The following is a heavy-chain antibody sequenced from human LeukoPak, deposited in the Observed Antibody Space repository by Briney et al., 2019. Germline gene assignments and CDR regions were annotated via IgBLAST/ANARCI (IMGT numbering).Heavy chain of an antibody. Sequence: SETLSLTCTVFGGSISSSSYYWGWIRQPPGKGLEWIGYIYYSGSTNYNPSLKSRVTISVDTSKNQFSLKLSSVTAADTAVYYCARNERFLEWSSIVHDAFDIWGQGTMVTVSS. CDR1: GGSISSSSYY. CDR3: ARNERFLEWSSIVHDAFDI. V-gene: IGHV4-61*05. D-gene: IGHD3-3*01. CDR2: IYYSGST. J-gene: IGHJ3*02.